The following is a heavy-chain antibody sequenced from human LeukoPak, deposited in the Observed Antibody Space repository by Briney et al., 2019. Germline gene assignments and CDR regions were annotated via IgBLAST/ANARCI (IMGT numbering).Heavy chain of an antibody. J-gene: IGHJ4*02. CDR1: GYTFTGSY. Sequence: ASVKVSCRASGYTFTGSYIHWVRQAPGQGLEWMAWINPNTGATKYSQKFPDRVTVTSGTSSSTAYMEVTSLTSDDTAVYYCARDRGWFLDYWGQGSLLIVSS. CDR2: INPNTGAT. V-gene: IGHV1-2*02. CDR3: ARDRGWFLDY. D-gene: IGHD6-19*01.